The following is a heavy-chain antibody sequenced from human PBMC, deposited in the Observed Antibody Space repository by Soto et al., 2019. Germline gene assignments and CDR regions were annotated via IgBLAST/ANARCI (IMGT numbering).Heavy chain of an antibody. CDR1: GFTFSNYA. D-gene: IGHD3-22*01. Sequence: GGSLRLSCAASGFTFSNYAMSWVRQAPGKGLEWISAISGSGGTTYYADSVKGRFTISRDNSKNTLFLQMDSLKAEDTAVYYCAKEYDSSGYYYHYYNGLDVWGQGTTVTVSS. J-gene: IGHJ6*02. CDR2: ISGSGGTT. V-gene: IGHV3-23*01. CDR3: AKEYDSSGYYYHYYNGLDV.